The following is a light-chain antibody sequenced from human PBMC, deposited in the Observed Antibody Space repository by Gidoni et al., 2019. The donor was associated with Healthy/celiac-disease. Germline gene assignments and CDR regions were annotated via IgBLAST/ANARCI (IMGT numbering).Light chain of an antibody. CDR3: CSYAGSSTWV. V-gene: IGLV2-23*02. Sequence: QSALTQPASVSGSPGPSITISCTGTSSDVGSYNIVSWYQQHPGKAPKLMIYEVSKRPSGVSNRFSGSKSGNTASLTISGLQAEDEADYYCCSYAGSSTWVFGGGTKLTVL. CDR2: EVS. CDR1: SSDVGSYNI. J-gene: IGLJ3*02.